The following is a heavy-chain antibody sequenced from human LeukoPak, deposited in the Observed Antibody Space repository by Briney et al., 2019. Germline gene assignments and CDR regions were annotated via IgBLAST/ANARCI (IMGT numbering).Heavy chain of an antibody. CDR3: ARSGLSVYYYYYYMDV. J-gene: IGHJ6*03. V-gene: IGHV4-39*01. CDR2: IYYSGST. CDR1: GGSISSSSYY. D-gene: IGHD1-14*01. Sequence: SETLSLTCTVSGGSISSSSYYWGWIRQPPGKGLEWIGSIYYSGSTYYNPSLKSRVTISVDTSKNQFSLKLSSVAAADTAVYYCARSGLSVYYYYYYMDVRGKGTTVTVSS.